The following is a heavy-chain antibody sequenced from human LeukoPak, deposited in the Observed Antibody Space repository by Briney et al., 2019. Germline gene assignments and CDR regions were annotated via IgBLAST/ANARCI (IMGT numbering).Heavy chain of an antibody. V-gene: IGHV4-4*07. CDR1: GGSISIYY. CDR3: ARDFAYGGPEFDY. D-gene: IGHD1-14*01. CDR2: IYTSGST. J-gene: IGHJ4*02. Sequence: PSETLSLTCTVSGGSISIYYWSWIRQPAGKGLEWIGRIYTSGSTNYNPSLKSRVTMSVDTSKNQFSLKLSSVTAADTAVYYCARDFAYGGPEFDYWGQGTLVTVSS.